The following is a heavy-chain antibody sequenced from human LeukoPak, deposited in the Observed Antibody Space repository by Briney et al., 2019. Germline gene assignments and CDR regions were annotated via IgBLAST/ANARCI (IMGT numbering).Heavy chain of an antibody. CDR1: GFTFSDYW. D-gene: IGHD7-27*01. J-gene: IGHJ4*02. V-gene: IGHV3-7*03. CDR3: ARERWGPEY. CDR2: IHPNGNEG. Sequence: GGSLRLSCAASGFTFSDYWMTWVRQAPGKGLEWVTNIHPNGNEGNYVDSVKGRFTMSRDNAKNSVYLQMNRLTVEDTAVYYCARERWGPEYWGQGALVTVSS.